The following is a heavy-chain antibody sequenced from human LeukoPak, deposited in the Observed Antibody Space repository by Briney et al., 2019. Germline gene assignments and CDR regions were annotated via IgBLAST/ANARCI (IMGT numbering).Heavy chain of an antibody. V-gene: IGHV3-74*01. J-gene: IGHJ4*02. Sequence: PGGSLRLSCVVSGFRFSDYRMHWVRKAPGKGLVWVSGIKTDGSDRRYADFVTGRFTISRDNAKNTLFLQMNSLRAEDTAVYYCIRDFLTVTTNDYWGQGTLVTVSS. CDR3: IRDFLTVTTNDY. CDR1: GFRFSDYR. CDR2: IKTDGSDR. D-gene: IGHD4-11*01.